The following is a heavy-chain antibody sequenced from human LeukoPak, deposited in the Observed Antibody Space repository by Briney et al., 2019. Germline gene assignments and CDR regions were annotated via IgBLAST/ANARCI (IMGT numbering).Heavy chain of an antibody. CDR2: ISRGSSYI. J-gene: IGHJ4*02. D-gene: IGHD6-19*01. V-gene: IGHV3-21*01. CDR1: GFTFSNYG. Sequence: PGGSLRLSCAASGFTFSNYGMNWVRQAPGKGLEWDSSISRGSSYIYYADSVKGRFTISRDNAKNSLYLQMNSLRAEDTAVYYCARARTMYSSGWYQVVNFDYWGQGTLVTVSS. CDR3: ARARTMYSSGWYQVVNFDY.